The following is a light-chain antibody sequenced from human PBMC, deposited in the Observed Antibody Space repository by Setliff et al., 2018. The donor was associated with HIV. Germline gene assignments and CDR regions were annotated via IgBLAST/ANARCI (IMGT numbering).Light chain of an antibody. J-gene: IGLJ1*01. CDR1: SSDVGGSNY. V-gene: IGLV2-14*01. CDR2: EVS. Sequence: QSVLTQPASASGSPGQSITISCTGTSSDVGGSNYVSWYQQHPGKAPKLMIYEVSNRPSWVSNRFSGSKSGNTASLTISGLQAEDEADYYCSSYTFSSTPYVFGTGTKVTVL. CDR3: SSYTFSSTPYV.